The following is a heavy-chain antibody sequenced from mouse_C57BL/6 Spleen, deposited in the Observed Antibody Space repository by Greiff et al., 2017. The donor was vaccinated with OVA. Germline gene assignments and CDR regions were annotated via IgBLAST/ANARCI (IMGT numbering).Heavy chain of an antibody. CDR1: GYTFTGYW. CDR3: ATHYYGSRYGAY. D-gene: IGHD1-1*01. CDR2: ILPGSGST. J-gene: IGHJ3*01. V-gene: IGHV1-9*01. Sequence: VQLQQSGAELMKPGASVKLSCKATGYTFTGYWIEWVKQRPGHGLEWIGEILPGSGSTNYNEKFKGKATFTADTSSNTAYMPLSSLTTEDSAIYYCATHYYGSRYGAYWGQGTLVTVSA.